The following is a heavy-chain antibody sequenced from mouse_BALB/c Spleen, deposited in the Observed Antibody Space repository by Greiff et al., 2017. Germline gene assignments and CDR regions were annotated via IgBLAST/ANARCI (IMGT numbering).Heavy chain of an antibody. CDR3: ARDYYGNLFDY. V-gene: IGHV5-9-4*01. CDR2: ISSGGSYT. D-gene: IGHD2-1*01. CDR1: GFTFSSYA. J-gene: IGHJ2*01. Sequence: EVQLQESGGGLVKPGGSLKLSCAASGFTFSSYAMSWVRQSPEKRLEWVAEISSGGSYTYYPDTVTGRFTISRDNAKNTLYLEMSSLRSEDTAMYYCARDYYGNLFDYWGQGTTLTVSS.